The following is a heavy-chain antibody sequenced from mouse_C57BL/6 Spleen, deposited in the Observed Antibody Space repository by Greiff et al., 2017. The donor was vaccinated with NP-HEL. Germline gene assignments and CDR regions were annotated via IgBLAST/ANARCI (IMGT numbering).Heavy chain of an antibody. Sequence: SGAELVRPGASVTLSCKASGYTFTDYEMHWVKQTPVHGLEWIGAIDPETGGTAYNQKFKGKAILTADKSSSTAYMELRSLTSEDSAVYYCTPTYYSNYVRFAYWGQGTLVTVSA. CDR2: IDPETGGT. CDR3: TPTYYSNYVRFAY. V-gene: IGHV1-15*01. CDR1: GYTFTDYE. J-gene: IGHJ3*01. D-gene: IGHD2-5*01.